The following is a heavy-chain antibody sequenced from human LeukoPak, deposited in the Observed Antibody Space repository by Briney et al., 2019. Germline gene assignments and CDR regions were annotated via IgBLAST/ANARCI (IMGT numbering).Heavy chain of an antibody. V-gene: IGHV3-30-3*01. CDR3: VSSPYFDFWSGYPPNFDH. CDR2: IANDGSRK. D-gene: IGHD3-3*01. CDR1: GFTFSGNA. Sequence: GGSLRLSCAAAGFTFSGNAMHWVRQAPGKGLEWVAVIANDGSRKYYADSVRGRFTISRDNSKNTVYLQMNSLRAEDTAVYHCVSSPYFDFWSGYPPNFDHWGQGTLVTVSS. J-gene: IGHJ4*02.